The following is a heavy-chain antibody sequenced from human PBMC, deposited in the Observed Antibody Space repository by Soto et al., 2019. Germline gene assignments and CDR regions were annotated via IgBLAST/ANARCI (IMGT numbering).Heavy chain of an antibody. CDR3: ATWHLREHAYDI. J-gene: IGHJ3*02. D-gene: IGHD5-12*01. CDR1: GLTVSGKKY. CDR2: VYDLDGT. V-gene: IGHV3-53*01. Sequence: DVQLVESGGGLIQPGGSLRLSCVASGLTVSGKKYVAWVRQAPGKGPAWGSGVYDLDGTYYADSVRGRFTTSLGNSRTTVWLQIRDLRPEDTALYFCATWHLREHAYDIWGRGTMVTVSS.